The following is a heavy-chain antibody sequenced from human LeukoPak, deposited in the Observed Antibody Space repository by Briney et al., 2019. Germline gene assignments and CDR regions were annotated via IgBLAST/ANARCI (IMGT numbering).Heavy chain of an antibody. CDR1: GFTFSSYE. J-gene: IGHJ4*02. D-gene: IGHD1-26*01. CDR3: ASGGIYYGAAFDF. CDR2: ISSSGSTI. Sequence: GGSLRLSCAASGFTFSSYEMNWVRRAPGKGLEWVSYISSSGSTIYYADSVKGRFTISRDNAKNSLYLQMNSLRAEDTALYYCASGGIYYGAAFDFWGQGTLVTVSS. V-gene: IGHV3-48*03.